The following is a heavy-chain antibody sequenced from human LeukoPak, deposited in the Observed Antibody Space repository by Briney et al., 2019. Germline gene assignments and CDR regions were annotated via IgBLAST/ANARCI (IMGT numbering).Heavy chain of an antibody. J-gene: IGHJ4*02. CDR2: IYSGGST. D-gene: IGHD3-10*01. CDR1: GFTVSSNY. CDR3: ARDLLVAGSTYDY. V-gene: IGHV3-66*01. Sequence: PGGALRLSCAASGFTVSSNYMSWVRQAPGKGLEWVSVIYSGGSTYYADSVKGRFTISRDNSKNTLYLQMNSLRAEDTAVYYCARDLLVAGSTYDYWGQGTLVTVSS.